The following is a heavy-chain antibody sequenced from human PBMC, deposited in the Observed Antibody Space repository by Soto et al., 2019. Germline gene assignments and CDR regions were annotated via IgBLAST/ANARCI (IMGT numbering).Heavy chain of an antibody. CDR1: GGSISSSSYY. J-gene: IGHJ5*02. CDR2: IYYSGST. CDR3: ARQVPVVVVAAARAKNWFDP. Sequence: QLQLQESGPGLVKPSETLSLTCTVSGGSISSSSYYWGWIRQPPGKGLEWIGSIYYSGSTYYNPSLKRRVTISVDTSKNQFSLKLSSVTAADTAVYYCARQVPVVVVAAARAKNWFDPWGQGTLVAVSS. D-gene: IGHD2-15*01. V-gene: IGHV4-39*01.